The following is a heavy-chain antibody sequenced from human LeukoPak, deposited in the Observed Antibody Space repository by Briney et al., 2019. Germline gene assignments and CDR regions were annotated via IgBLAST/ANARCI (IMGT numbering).Heavy chain of an antibody. CDR1: GGSVSSYY. CDR2: IYYSAST. CDR3: AFSTFAGVIVTRPFDY. Sequence: PSETLSLTCTVSGGSVSSYYWSWIRQPPGKGLEWIGYIYYSASTNYNPSRKSRVTISVDTTKSPLSLKLCSVTAADTAVYYCAFSTFAGVIVTRPFDYWGQGTLVTVSS. J-gene: IGHJ4*02. V-gene: IGHV4-59*02. D-gene: IGHD3-16*02.